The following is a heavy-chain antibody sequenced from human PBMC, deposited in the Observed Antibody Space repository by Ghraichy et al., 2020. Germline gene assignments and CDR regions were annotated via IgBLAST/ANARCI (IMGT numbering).Heavy chain of an antibody. V-gene: IGHV3-53*01. D-gene: IGHD6-13*01. CDR2: IYSGGST. J-gene: IGHJ6*02. CDR1: GFTVSTNY. Sequence: GGSLRLSCAASGFTVSTNYMSWVRQAPGKGLEWVSVIYSGGSTYYADSVKGRFTISRDYSKNTLYLQMNSLRVEDTAVYYCARDRRIAAAGTALDVWGQGTTVTVSS. CDR3: ARDRRIAAAGTALDV.